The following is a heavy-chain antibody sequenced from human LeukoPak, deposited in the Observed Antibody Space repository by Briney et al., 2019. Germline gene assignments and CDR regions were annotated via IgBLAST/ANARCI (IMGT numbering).Heavy chain of an antibody. CDR1: GGSISSGGYY. CDR2: IYHSGST. J-gene: IGHJ4*02. CDR3: ASYNWNDRRGSVDY. V-gene: IGHV4-30-2*01. D-gene: IGHD1-20*01. Sequence: SQTLSLTCTVSGGSISSGGYYWSWIRQPPGKGLEWIGYIYHSGSTYYNPSLKSRVTISVDRSKNQFSLKLSSVTAADTAVYYCASYNWNDRRGSVDYWGQGTLVTVSS.